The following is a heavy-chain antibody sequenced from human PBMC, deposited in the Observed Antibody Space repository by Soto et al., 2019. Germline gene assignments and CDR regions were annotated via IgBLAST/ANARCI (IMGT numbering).Heavy chain of an antibody. CDR1: GGSISGYY. D-gene: IGHD1-26*01. J-gene: IGHJ4*02. V-gene: IGHV4-59*01. CDR3: ARSGSYGGFFAF. CDR2: IYYSGTSGTS. Sequence: ASETLSLTCTVTGGSISGYYWSWIRQPPGKGLEWIGYIYYSGTSGTSNYNPSLKSRVTISVDTSKNQFSLKVSSVTAADTALYYCARSGSYGGFFAFWGQGNLVTVSS.